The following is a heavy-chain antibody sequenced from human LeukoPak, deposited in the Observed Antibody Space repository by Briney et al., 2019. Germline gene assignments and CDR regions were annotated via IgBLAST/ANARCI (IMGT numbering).Heavy chain of an antibody. CDR2: ISSSSSYI. V-gene: IGHV3-21*01. J-gene: IGHJ6*02. CDR3: ASGDIVVVPAVMDV. D-gene: IGHD2-2*01. CDR1: GFTFSSYS. Sequence: PGGSLRLSCAASGFTFSSYSMNWVRQAPGKGLEWVSSISSSSSYIYYADSVKGRFTISRDNAKNSLYLQMNSLRAEDTAVYYCASGDIVVVPAVMDVWAKGPRSPSP.